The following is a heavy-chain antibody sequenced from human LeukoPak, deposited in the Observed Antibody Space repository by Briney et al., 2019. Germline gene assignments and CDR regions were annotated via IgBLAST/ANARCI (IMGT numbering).Heavy chain of an antibody. V-gene: IGHV3-21*04. CDR2: ISSSSSYI. CDR3: ATYRQVLLPFES. J-gene: IGHJ4*02. CDR1: GFTFSTYS. D-gene: IGHD2-8*02. Sequence: GGSLRLSCAASGFTFSTYSMNWVRQAPGKGLEWVSSISSSSSYIYYADSVKGRFTISRDNAKNSLYLQMNSLRAEDTAIYYCATYRQVLLPFESWGQGTLVTVSS.